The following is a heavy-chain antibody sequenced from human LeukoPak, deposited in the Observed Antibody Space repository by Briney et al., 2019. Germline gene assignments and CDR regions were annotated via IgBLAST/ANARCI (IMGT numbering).Heavy chain of an antibody. D-gene: IGHD2-21*01. CDR1: GYTFTSYY. CDR2: INPSGGST. Sequence: ASVKVSCKASGYTFTSYYMHWVRQAPGQGLEWMGIINPSGGSTSYAQKFQGRVTMTRDTSTSTVYMELSRLRSDDTAVYYCARGHVVTDAFDIWGQGTMVTVSS. V-gene: IGHV1-46*01. J-gene: IGHJ3*02. CDR3: ARGHVVTDAFDI.